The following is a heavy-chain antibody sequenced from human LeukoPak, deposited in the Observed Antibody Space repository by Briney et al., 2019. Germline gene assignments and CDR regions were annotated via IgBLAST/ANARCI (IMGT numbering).Heavy chain of an antibody. Sequence: SETLSLTCAVYGGSFSGYYWSWIRQPPEKGLEWIGEINHSGSTNYNPSLKSRVTISVDTSKNQFSLKLSSVTAADTAVYYCARDAAAGINWFDPWGQGTLVTVSS. CDR2: INHSGST. CDR1: GGSFSGYY. V-gene: IGHV4-34*01. CDR3: ARDAAAGINWFDP. J-gene: IGHJ5*02. D-gene: IGHD6-13*01.